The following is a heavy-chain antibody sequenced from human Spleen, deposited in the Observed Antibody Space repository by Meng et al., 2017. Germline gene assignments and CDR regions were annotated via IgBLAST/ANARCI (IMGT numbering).Heavy chain of an antibody. J-gene: IGHJ4*02. CDR3: ARGVDESSGYYYVG. CDR1: GGSMSSGNYY. V-gene: IGHV4-30-4*01. Sequence: QVQLQESGPGLVEPSQTLSLTCTVSGGSMSSGNYYWSWIRQPPGKGLEWIGYIHHSGSAYYNPSLKSRVSISVDTSKNQFSLNLKSVTAADTAVYYCARGVDESSGYYYVGWGQGTLVTVSS. CDR2: IHHSGSA. D-gene: IGHD3-22*01.